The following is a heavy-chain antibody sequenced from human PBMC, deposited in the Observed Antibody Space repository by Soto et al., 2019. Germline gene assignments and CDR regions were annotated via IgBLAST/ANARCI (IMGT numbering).Heavy chain of an antibody. J-gene: IGHJ5*02. Sequence: QVQLVQSGAEVKKPGASVKVSCTASGYTFKSFYMHWVRQAPGQGLEWIGMINPTDGSVSFAQKFKDRVTLTTGRPTCTVYMELSSLTREDTAVYFCARDFGRHGAVDTTGWFDPWGQGTLVTVSS. CDR3: ARDFGRHGAVDTTGWFDP. CDR2: INPTDGSV. CDR1: GYTFKSFY. D-gene: IGHD3-3*01. V-gene: IGHV1-46*02.